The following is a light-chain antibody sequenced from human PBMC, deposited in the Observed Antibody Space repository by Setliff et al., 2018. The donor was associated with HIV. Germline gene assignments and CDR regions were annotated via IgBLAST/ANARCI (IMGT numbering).Light chain of an antibody. Sequence: SYELTQPPSVSVAPGKTARITCGGDNIGSKSVHWYQQKPGQAPVVVIYYDNYRPSGIPERFSGSISGNTATLTISRVEAGDEADDFCQVWDTGSDPPCVFAAGTKVTVL. CDR2: YDN. J-gene: IGLJ1*01. CDR1: NIGSKS. V-gene: IGLV3-21*04. CDR3: QVWDTGSDPPCV.